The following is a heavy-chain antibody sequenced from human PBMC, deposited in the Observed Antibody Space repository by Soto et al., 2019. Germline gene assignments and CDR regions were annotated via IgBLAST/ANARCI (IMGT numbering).Heavy chain of an antibody. V-gene: IGHV4-59*01. D-gene: IGHD3-22*01. J-gene: IGHJ3*02. Sequence: SETLSLTCTVSGASFSPNYWAWIRQSPGKGLEWIGYIYYSGSTNYNPSLKSRVTISVDTSKNQFSLKLSSVTAADTAVYYCARDVRYYYDSSGYFDAFDIWGQGTMVTVSS. CDR3: ARDVRYYYDSSGYFDAFDI. CDR1: GASFSPNY. CDR2: IYYSGST.